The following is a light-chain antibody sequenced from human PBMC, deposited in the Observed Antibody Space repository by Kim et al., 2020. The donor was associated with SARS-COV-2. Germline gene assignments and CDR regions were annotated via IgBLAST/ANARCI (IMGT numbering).Light chain of an antibody. CDR3: KHSNNGTPGRK. V-gene: IGKV3-15*01. CDR2: GAS. CDR1: QSVSSN. J-gene: IGKJ1*01. Sequence: EIVMTQSPATLSVSPGERATLSCRASQSVSSNLAWYQQKPGQAPRLLIYGASTRATGIPARFSGSGSGTEYTLTISSLQSEDFAVYYCKHSNNGTPGRKFGQGTKVDIK.